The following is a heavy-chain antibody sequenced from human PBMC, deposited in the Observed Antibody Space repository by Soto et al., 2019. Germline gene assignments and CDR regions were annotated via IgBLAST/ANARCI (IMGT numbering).Heavy chain of an antibody. J-gene: IGHJ6*02. CDR3: ARGNPFNYAGVDV. D-gene: IGHD3-10*01. CDR2: MNAKSGDT. CDR1: GYPFSDLH. Sequence: QAHLEQSGAEVKRPGASVKVSCKAAGYPFSDLHINWLRQASGQGPEWMGWMNAKSGDTFFAQRFQGKFNMTRDTSLSTDYMEVGSLTSDDTAMYYWARGNPFNYAGVDVWGHVTTVAVSS. V-gene: IGHV1-8*01.